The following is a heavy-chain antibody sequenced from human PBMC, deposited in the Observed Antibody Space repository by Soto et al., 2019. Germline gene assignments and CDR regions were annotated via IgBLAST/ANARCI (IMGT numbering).Heavy chain of an antibody. CDR2: IIPIFGTA. J-gene: IGHJ6*02. Sequence: QVQLVQSGAEVKKSGSSVKVSCKASGGTFSSYAISWVRQAPGQGLEWMGGIIPIFGTANYAQKFQGRVTITADECTRTAYMERCILRSEDTAVYYCARDPIVATTYYYYGMDFWGQGTAVTFSS. V-gene: IGHV1-69*12. CDR3: ARDPIVATTYYYYGMDF. CDR1: GGTFSSYA. D-gene: IGHD5-12*01.